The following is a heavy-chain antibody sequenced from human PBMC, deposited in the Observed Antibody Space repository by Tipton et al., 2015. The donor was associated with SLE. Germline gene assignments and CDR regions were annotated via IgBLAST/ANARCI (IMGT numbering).Heavy chain of an antibody. J-gene: IGHJ4*02. V-gene: IGHV3-33*01. CDR1: GFTFSSYA. CDR3: ARSYDSSGYYPFDS. D-gene: IGHD3-22*01. CDR2: IWYDGSEK. Sequence: SLRLSCVASGFTFSSYAMHWVRQAPGNGLEWVSLIWYDGSEKYSADSVKGRFTISRDNSQNTLYLEMNSLRAEDTAVYYCARSYDSSGYYPFDSWGQGTLVTVSS.